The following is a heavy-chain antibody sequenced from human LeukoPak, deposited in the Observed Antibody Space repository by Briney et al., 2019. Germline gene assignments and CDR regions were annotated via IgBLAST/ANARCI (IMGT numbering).Heavy chain of an antibody. CDR2: IIPIFGST. CDR1: GGSLSSFA. J-gene: IGHJ1*01. V-gene: IGHV1-69*01. CDR3: ARVMVVAGNGGYFLY. D-gene: IGHD2-15*01. Sequence: GSSVKVSCKASGGSLSSFALNWVRQTPGQGLEWRGGIIPIFGSTNYAQKFQVRVTITADESTNTAYMELNSLRSEDTGVYYCARVMVVAGNGGYFLYWGQGTLVTVSS.